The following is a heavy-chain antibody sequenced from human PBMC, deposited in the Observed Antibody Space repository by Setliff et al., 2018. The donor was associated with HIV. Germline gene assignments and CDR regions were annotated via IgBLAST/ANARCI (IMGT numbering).Heavy chain of an antibody. CDR1: GGSISSHY. J-gene: IGHJ6*03. D-gene: IGHD2-21*02. Sequence: LSLTCTVSGGSISSHYWSWIRQPPGKGLEWIGHIYTSGSTNYNPSLKSRVTMSVGTSKNQFSLKLSSGTAADTAVYYCARSGDSYYYYYMDVWGKGTTVTVSS. V-gene: IGHV4-59*11. CDR2: IYTSGST. CDR3: ARSGDSYYYYYMDV.